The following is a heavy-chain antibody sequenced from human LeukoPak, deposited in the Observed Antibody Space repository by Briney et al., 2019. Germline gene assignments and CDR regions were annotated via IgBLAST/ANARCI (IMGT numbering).Heavy chain of an antibody. CDR3: GRKISGSYYGLDY. J-gene: IGHJ4*02. CDR1: GYSFSTYW. CDR2: IYPGDSDT. Sequence: GESLKISCKGSGYSFSTYWIGWVRQMPGKGLEWMGIIYPGDSDTRYSPSFQGQVTISVDKSISTAYLQWSSLKASDTAMHYCGRKISGSYYGLDYWGQGTLVTVSS. V-gene: IGHV5-51*01. D-gene: IGHD1-26*01.